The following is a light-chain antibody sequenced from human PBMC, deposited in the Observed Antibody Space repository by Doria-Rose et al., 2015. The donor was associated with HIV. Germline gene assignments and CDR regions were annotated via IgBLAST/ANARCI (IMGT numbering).Light chain of an antibody. CDR1: QDISNY. Sequence: TQSPSSLSASVGDRVIITCQASQDISNYLNWYQQKPGKAPKLLIYDASNLETGVPSRFSGSGSGTDFTFTISSLQPEDIATYYCQQYDNLPRYTFGQGTKLEIK. CDR2: DAS. V-gene: IGKV1-33*01. CDR3: QQYDNLPRYT. J-gene: IGKJ2*01.